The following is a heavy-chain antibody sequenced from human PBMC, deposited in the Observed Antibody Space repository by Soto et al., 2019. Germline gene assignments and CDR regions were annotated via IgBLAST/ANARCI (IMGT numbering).Heavy chain of an antibody. CDR1: GFTFSSYG. CDR2: ISYDGSNK. D-gene: IGHD4-17*01. J-gene: IGHJ3*02. V-gene: IGHV3-30*18. Sequence: QVQLVESGGGVVQPGRSLRLSCAASGFTFSSYGMHWVRQAPGKGLEWVAVISYDGSNKYYADSVKGRFTISRDNSKNTLYLQMNSLRAEDTAVYYCAKVYGDYLSSDAFDIWGQGTMVTVSS. CDR3: AKVYGDYLSSDAFDI.